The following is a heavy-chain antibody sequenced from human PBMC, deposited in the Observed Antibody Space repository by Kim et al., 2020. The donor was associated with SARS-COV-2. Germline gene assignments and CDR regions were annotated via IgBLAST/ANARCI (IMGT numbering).Heavy chain of an antibody. CDR1: GFTFSSYW. D-gene: IGHD2-15*01. V-gene: IGHV3-7*03. J-gene: IGHJ6*02. Sequence: GGSLRLSCAASGFTFSSYWMSWVRQAPGKGLEWVANIKQDGSEKYYVDSVKGRFTISRDNAKNSLYLQMNSLRAEDTAVYYCAREGYCSGGSCYQRGGPDYYCFYGMDVWGQGTTVTVSS. CDR2: IKQDGSEK. CDR3: AREGYCSGGSCYQRGGPDYYCFYGMDV.